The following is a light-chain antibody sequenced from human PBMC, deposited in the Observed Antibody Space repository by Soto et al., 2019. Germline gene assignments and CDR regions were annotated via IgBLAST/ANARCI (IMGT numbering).Light chain of an antibody. CDR1: SSDVGGYGY. CDR2: EVS. CDR3: SSYTSSSSYV. V-gene: IGLV2-14*01. Sequence: QSALTQPASVSGSPGQSITISCTGTSSDVGGYGYVSWYQHYPGKAPKLMIYEVSNRPSGVSNRFSGSKTGNTASLIISGLQAEDEADYYCSSYTSSSSYVFGSGTKLTVL. J-gene: IGLJ1*01.